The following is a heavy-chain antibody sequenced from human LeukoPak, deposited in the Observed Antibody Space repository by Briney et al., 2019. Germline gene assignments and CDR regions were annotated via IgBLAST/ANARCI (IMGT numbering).Heavy chain of an antibody. CDR2: ISDSGSKT. CDR1: GFTFSSYA. Sequence: GGSLRLSCAASGFTFSSYAMTWVRQAPGKGLEWVSAISDSGSKTHYADSVKGRFTISRDNSKNTVYLQMNSLRAEDTALYYCAKDWSCDHWGQGTLVTVSS. CDR3: AKDWSCDH. J-gene: IGHJ4*02. D-gene: IGHD1-26*01. V-gene: IGHV3-23*01.